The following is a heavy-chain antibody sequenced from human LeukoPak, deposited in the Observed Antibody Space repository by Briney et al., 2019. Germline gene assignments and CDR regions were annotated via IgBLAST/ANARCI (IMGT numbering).Heavy chain of an antibody. CDR3: AKVFRPIWFGELALDY. Sequence: GGSLRLSCAASGFTFSSYAMSWVRQAPGKGLEWVSAISGSGGSTYYADSVKGRFTISGDNSKNTLYLQMNSLRAEDTAVYYCAKVFRPIWFGELALDYWGQGTLVTVSS. CDR2: ISGSGGST. J-gene: IGHJ4*02. CDR1: GFTFSSYA. V-gene: IGHV3-23*01. D-gene: IGHD3-10*01.